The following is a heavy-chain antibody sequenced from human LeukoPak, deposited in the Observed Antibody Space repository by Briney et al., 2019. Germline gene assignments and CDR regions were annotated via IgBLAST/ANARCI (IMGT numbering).Heavy chain of an antibody. D-gene: IGHD3-10*01. CDR1: GFGLSVLS. CDR2: IRPETGEP. V-gene: IGHV1-24*01. Sequence: ASVKVSCKISGFGLSVLSIHWMRQAPGKGLEWVGGIRPETGEPIFAQKFWGRVTITEDTFTDTGYLELRGLTSEDTAVYYCSTDSGRSYFYFDFWGQGTLVTVSS. CDR3: STDSGRSYFYFDF. J-gene: IGHJ4*02.